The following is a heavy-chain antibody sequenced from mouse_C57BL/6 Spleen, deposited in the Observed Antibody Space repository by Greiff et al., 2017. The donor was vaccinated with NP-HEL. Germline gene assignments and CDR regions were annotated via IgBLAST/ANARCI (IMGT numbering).Heavy chain of an antibody. CDR1: GYTFTSYW. D-gene: IGHD1-1*01. J-gene: IGHJ1*03. Sequence: QVQLQQPGAELVMPGASVKLSCKASGYTFTSYWMHWVKQRPGQGLEWIGEIDPSDSYTNYNQQFKGKFTLTVDKSSSTAYMQLSSLTSEDSAVYYCARYYGSSYWYFDVWGTGTTVTVSS. CDR3: ARYYGSSYWYFDV. CDR2: IDPSDSYT. V-gene: IGHV1-69*01.